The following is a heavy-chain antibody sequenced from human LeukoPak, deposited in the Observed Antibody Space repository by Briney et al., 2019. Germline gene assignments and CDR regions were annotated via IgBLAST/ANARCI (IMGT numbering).Heavy chain of an antibody. Sequence: SETLSLTCTISGASISSYYWSWIRQPPGKGLEWIGFIYGSGSTNYNPSLKSRVTISVDTSKNQFSLKLSSVTAADTAMYYCTRANGYGLIDYWGQGTLVTVSS. CDR1: GASISSYY. CDR3: TRANGYGLIDY. J-gene: IGHJ4*02. D-gene: IGHD3-10*01. CDR2: IYGSGST. V-gene: IGHV4-59*01.